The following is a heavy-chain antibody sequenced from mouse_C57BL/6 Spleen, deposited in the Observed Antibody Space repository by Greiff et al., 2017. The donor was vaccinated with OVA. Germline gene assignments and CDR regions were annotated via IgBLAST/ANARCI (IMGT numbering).Heavy chain of an antibody. CDR1: GYTFTDYE. D-gene: IGHD1-1*01. J-gene: IGHJ1*03. V-gene: IGHV1-15*01. Sequence: VQLQQSGAELVRPGASVTLSCKASGYTFTDYEMHWVKQTPVHGLEWIGAIDPETGGTAYNQKFKGKAILTADKSSSTAYMELRSLTSEDSAVYYCTRHYYGSCLYWYFDVWGTGTTVTVSS. CDR3: TRHYYGSCLYWYFDV. CDR2: IDPETGGT.